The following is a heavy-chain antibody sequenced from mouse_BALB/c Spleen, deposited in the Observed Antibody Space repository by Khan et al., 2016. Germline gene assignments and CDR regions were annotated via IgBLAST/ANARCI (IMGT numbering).Heavy chain of an antibody. CDR3: ADMVTTYYFDY. V-gene: IGHV3-8*02. CDR2: ISYSGST. Sequence: EVKLLESGPSLVKPSQTLSLTCSVTGDSITSGYWNWIRQFPGNKLEYMGYISYSGSTTYNPSLKSRISITRDTSKNQYYLQLNSVITADTASSYGADMVTTYYFDYWGQGTTLTVSS. J-gene: IGHJ2*01. D-gene: IGHD2-1*01. CDR1: GDSITSGY.